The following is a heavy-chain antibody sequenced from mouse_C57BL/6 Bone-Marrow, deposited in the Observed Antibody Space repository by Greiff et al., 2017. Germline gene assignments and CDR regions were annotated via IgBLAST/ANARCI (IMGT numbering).Heavy chain of an antibody. D-gene: IGHD1-1*01. Sequence: VQLQQSGAELAKPGASVKLSCKASGYTFTSYWMHWVKQRPEQGLEWIGEIDPSDSYTNYNQKFKGKSTLTVDKSSSTAYMQLSSLTSEDSAVYYCARGHYYGSSYFYFDYWGQGTTLTVSS. CDR2: IDPSDSYT. J-gene: IGHJ2*01. CDR3: ARGHYYGSSYFYFDY. V-gene: IGHV1-69*01. CDR1: GYTFTSYW.